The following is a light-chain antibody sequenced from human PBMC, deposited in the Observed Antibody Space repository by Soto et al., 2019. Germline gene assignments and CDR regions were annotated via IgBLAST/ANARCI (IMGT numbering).Light chain of an antibody. CDR3: CSYAGDYTNWI. CDR2: DVD. J-gene: IGLJ3*02. CDR1: SSDIGTYNY. Sequence: QSALTQPRSVSGSPGQSVIISCTGTSSDIGTYNYVSWYQQHPGRVPQLIIYDVDKRPSGVPDRFSGSKSGNTASLTISGLQAEDESDYYCCSYAGDYTNWIFGGGTKLTVL. V-gene: IGLV2-11*01.